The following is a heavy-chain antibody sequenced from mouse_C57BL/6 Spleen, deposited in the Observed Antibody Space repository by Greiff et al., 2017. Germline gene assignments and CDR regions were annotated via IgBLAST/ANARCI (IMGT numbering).Heavy chain of an antibody. CDR3: ARGGGYGSGFAY. V-gene: IGHV5-16*01. J-gene: IGHJ3*01. D-gene: IGHD1-1*01. CDR1: GCTFSDYY. CDR2: INYDGSST. Sequence: EVMLVESEGGLVQPGSSMKLSCTASGCTFSDYYMAWVRQVPEKGLEWVANINYDGSSTYYLDSLKSRFIISRDNAKNILYLQMSSLKSEDTATYYCARGGGYGSGFAYWGQGTLVTVSA.